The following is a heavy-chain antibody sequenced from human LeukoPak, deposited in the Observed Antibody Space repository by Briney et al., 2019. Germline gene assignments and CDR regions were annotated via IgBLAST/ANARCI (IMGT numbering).Heavy chain of an antibody. Sequence: GGSLRLSCAASGFTFSSYWMSWVRQAPGKGLEWVANMKQDGSEKYYVDSVKGRFTISRDNAKNSLYLQMNSLRAEDTAVYYCARDAGYDYVWGSYRLLDYYFDYWGQGTLVTVSS. CDR3: ARDAGYDYVWGSYRLLDYYFDY. CDR2: MKQDGSEK. V-gene: IGHV3-7*01. J-gene: IGHJ4*02. CDR1: GFTFSSYW. D-gene: IGHD3-16*02.